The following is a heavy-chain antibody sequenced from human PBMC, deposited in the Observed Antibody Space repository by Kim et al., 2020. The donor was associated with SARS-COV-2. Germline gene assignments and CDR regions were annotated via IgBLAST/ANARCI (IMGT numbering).Heavy chain of an antibody. V-gene: IGHV3-48*01. CDR3: ARDLDSYSSSWSLAF. CDR2: IRNSGSPA. Sequence: GSLRLSCAASGFTFNSYSMDWVRQAPGKGLEWIAYIRNSGSPADYADSVKGRFTISRDNVKNLLFLQMDSLRAEDTGVYYCARDLDSYSSSWSLAFWGQ. CDR1: GFTFNSYS. J-gene: IGHJ1*01. D-gene: IGHD6-13*01.